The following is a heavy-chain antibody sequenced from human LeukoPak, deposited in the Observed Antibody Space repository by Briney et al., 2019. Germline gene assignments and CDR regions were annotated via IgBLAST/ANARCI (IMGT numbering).Heavy chain of an antibody. CDR2: IKRKKDGGTT. Sequence: GGSLRLSCAASGFTFSNAWRRWGRQAPGKGLEWVGRIKRKKDGGTTDYAARVKGRFTISRDDSNNPLYLQMNSLETEDTAVYYCTTDWYSSSPHNQLDYWGQGTLVTVSS. CDR1: GFTFSNAW. D-gene: IGHD6-6*01. CDR3: TTDWYSSSPHNQLDY. V-gene: IGHV3-15*01. J-gene: IGHJ4*02.